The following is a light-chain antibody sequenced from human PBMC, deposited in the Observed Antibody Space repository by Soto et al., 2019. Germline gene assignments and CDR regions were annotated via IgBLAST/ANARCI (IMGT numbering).Light chain of an antibody. CDR2: GAS. J-gene: IGKJ5*01. CDR1: QRVSSY. Sequence: EMVMTQSPATLSVSPGERVTLSCRASQRVSSYLAWYQHKPGQPPRLLIYGASTRATGIPARFSGSGSGTDFTLTISSLQSEDFAVYFCQQCSDWSPFTFGQGTRLEIK. V-gene: IGKV3-15*01. CDR3: QQCSDWSPFT.